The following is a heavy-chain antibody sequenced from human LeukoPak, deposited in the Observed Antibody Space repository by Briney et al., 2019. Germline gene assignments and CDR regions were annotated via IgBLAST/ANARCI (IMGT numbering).Heavy chain of an antibody. CDR2: IYYSGST. J-gene: IGHJ5*02. CDR1: GGSISSSSYY. Sequence: SETLSLTCTVSGGSISSSSYYWGWIRQPPGKGLEWIGSIYYSGSTYYNPSLKSRVTISVDTSKNQFSLKLSSVTAADTAVYYCARCPNIVVVPAAAVGAWFDRWGQGTLVTVSS. D-gene: IGHD2-2*01. V-gene: IGHV4-39*07. CDR3: ARCPNIVVVPAAAVGAWFDR.